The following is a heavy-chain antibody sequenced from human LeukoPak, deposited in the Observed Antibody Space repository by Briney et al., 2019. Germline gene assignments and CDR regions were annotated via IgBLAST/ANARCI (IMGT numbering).Heavy chain of an antibody. CDR1: GDSVSSNSAA. J-gene: IGHJ3*02. CDR3: ASESDRYSSSWFERPQRDAFDI. CDR2: TYYRSKWYN. V-gene: IGHV6-1*01. Sequence: SSQTLSLTCAISGDSVSSNSAAWNWIRQSPSRGLEWLGRTYYRSKWYNDYAVSVKSRITINPDTSKNQFSLQLNSVTPEDTAVYYCASESDRYSSSWFERPQRDAFDIWGQGTTVTVSS. D-gene: IGHD6-13*01.